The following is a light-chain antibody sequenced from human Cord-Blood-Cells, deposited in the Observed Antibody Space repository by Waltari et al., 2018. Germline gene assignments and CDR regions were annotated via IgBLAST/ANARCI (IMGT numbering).Light chain of an antibody. Sequence: SYVLTQPPSVSVAPGQTARITCGGNNIGSKSVHWYQQKPGQAPVLVVYDESDRPSGIPGGFSGSNSGNTATLTISRVEAGDEADYYCQVWDSSSDHVVFGGGTKLTVL. J-gene: IGLJ2*01. CDR2: DES. CDR1: NIGSKS. V-gene: IGLV3-21*02. CDR3: QVWDSSSDHVV.